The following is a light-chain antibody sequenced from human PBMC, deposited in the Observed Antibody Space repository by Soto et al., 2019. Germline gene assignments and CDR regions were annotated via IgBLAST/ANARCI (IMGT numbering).Light chain of an antibody. Sequence: DIQMTQSPSSLSASVGDRVTITCRASQSISSYLNWYQQKPGKAPKILIYAASSLQSGVPSRLSGSTSGTDFTLTISSLQPEDFANYYCQQSYSSFTFGPGTKVDIK. J-gene: IGKJ3*01. CDR3: QQSYSSFT. V-gene: IGKV1-39*01. CDR2: AAS. CDR1: QSISSY.